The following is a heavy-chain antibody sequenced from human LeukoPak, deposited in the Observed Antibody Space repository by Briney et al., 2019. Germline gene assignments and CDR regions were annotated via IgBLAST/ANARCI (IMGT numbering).Heavy chain of an antibody. CDR2: ISGSGGST. J-gene: IGHJ4*02. CDR3: AKSRFLEWLFFDY. Sequence: GGSLRLSCAASGFTFSSYAMSWVRQAPGKGLEWVSAISGSGGSTYYADSVKGRFTISRDNSKNTLHLQMNSLRAEDTAVYYCAKSRFLEWLFFDYWGQGTLVTVSS. CDR1: GFTFSSYA. D-gene: IGHD3-3*01. V-gene: IGHV3-23*01.